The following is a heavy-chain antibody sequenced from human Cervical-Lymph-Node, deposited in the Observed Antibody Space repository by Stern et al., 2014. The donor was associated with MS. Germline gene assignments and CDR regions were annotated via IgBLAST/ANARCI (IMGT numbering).Heavy chain of an antibody. V-gene: IGHV1-69*01. CDR1: GATFATYA. D-gene: IGHD2-21*01. CDR3: ARGASSATWHKHGVDV. J-gene: IGHJ6*02. Sequence: QLVQSGAEVKQPGSSVKVSCKASGATFATYAISWVRQAPGQGLEWMAGIFPVFGTPTYAQKFKGRVTLTADESTSTDYLELSSLKSDDTAVYYCARGASSATWHKHGVDVWGQGTTVTVSS. CDR2: IFPVFGTP.